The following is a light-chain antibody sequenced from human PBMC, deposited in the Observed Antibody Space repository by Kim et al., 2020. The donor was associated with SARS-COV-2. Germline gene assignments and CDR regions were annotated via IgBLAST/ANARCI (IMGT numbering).Light chain of an antibody. CDR1: RNGSKS. J-gene: IGLJ1*01. CDR2: FDS. V-gene: IGLV3-21*04. CDR3: QVWDSSSDQYV. Sequence: APGTADTISGGGNRNGSKSLYGYGHEPGQGPVLVIFFDSDRPSGIPERISGSNSGNTATLIISRVEAGDEADYYCQVWDSSSDQYVFGPGTKVTVL.